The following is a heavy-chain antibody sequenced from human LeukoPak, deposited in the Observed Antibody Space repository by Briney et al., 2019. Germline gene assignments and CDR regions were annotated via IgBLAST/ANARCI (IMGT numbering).Heavy chain of an antibody. CDR1: GYSFPSYG. Sequence: ASVKVSCKASGYSFPSYGITWVRQAPGQGLEWMAWISPKGDGTKYAQKFQGRVTMTRDTSISTAYMELTRLTSDDTAVYYCAATENLEYWGQGTLVTVSS. CDR2: ISPKGDGT. J-gene: IGHJ4*02. V-gene: IGHV1-2*02. CDR3: AATENLEY. D-gene: IGHD1-1*01.